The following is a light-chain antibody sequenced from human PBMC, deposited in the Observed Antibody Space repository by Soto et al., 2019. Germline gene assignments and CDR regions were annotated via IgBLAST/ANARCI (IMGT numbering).Light chain of an antibody. CDR2: DVR. J-gene: IGLJ2*01. CDR1: SSDIGGYNY. CDR3: SSYTSSSTVI. V-gene: IGLV2-14*03. Sequence: QSALTQPASVSGSPGQSITISCTGTSSDIGGYNYISWYQQHPGKAPKFIIYDVRNRPSGVSNRFSGSRSGNTASLTISGLRAEYEADYYCSSYTSSSTVIFGGGTKLTVL.